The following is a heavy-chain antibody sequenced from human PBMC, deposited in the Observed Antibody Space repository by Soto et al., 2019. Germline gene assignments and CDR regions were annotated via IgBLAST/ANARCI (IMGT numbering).Heavy chain of an antibody. CDR1: GYTFTSYY. CDR2: INPSGGST. CDR3: ARGGEAPSLVVVIALDY. V-gene: IGHV1-46*03. Sequence: QVQLVQSGAEVKKPGASVKVSCKASGYTFTSYYMHWVRQAPGQGLEWMGIINPSGGSTSYAQKFQGRVTRTRDTSTSTVYMELSSLRSADTAVYYCARGGEAPSLVVVIALDYWGQGTLVTVSS. D-gene: IGHD2-21*01. J-gene: IGHJ4*02.